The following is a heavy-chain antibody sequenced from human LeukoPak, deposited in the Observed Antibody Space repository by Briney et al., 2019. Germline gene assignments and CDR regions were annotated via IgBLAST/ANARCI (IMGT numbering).Heavy chain of an antibody. J-gene: IGHJ4*02. CDR1: GFVFNTYA. V-gene: IGHV3-33*01. D-gene: IGHD3-10*01. Sequence: GGSLRLSCAASGFVFNTYAMHWDRQAPGQGLEWVALIWHDGSHKFYSNSVRGQSTISRDNSKNTVSLQMNNLRPEDTAVYYCASEIFGSGSYPDFWGQGSLVTVSS. CDR2: IWHDGSHK. CDR3: ASEIFGSGSYPDF.